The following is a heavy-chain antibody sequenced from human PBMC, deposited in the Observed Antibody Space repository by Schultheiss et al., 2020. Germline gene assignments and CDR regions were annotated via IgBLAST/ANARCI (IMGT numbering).Heavy chain of an antibody. Sequence: GGSLRLSCKGSGYSFTSYWIGWVRQMPGKGLEWMGITYPDDSDTRYSPSFQGQVTISADKSISTAYLQWSSLKASDTAMYYCARRPEQWLVHEMDYWGQGTLVTVSS. V-gene: IGHV5-51*01. CDR1: GYSFTSYW. J-gene: IGHJ4*02. D-gene: IGHD6-19*01. CDR3: ARRPEQWLVHEMDY. CDR2: TYPDDSDT.